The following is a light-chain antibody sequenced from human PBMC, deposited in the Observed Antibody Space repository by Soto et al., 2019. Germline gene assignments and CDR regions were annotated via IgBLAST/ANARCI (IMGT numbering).Light chain of an antibody. CDR2: KAS. CDR3: QHYNSYSEA. Sequence: IQMTQSPSSLSASVGDRVTITCRASQGIRNDLGWYQQKPGKAPKLLIYKASTLKSGVPSRFSGSGSGTEFNLTISSLKPDDFATYYCQHYNSYSEAFGQGTKVDI. CDR1: QGIRND. J-gene: IGKJ1*01. V-gene: IGKV1-5*03.